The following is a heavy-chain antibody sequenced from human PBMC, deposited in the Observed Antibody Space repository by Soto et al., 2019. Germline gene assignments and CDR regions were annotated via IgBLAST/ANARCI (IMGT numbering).Heavy chain of an antibody. CDR2: ISSSSSTI. CDR3: ARRVLTTVTATTTPYYFDY. CDR1: GFTFSSYS. V-gene: IGHV3-48*02. J-gene: IGHJ4*02. D-gene: IGHD4-4*01. Sequence: GGSLRLSCAASGFTFSSYSMNWVRQAPGKGLEWVSYISSSSSTIYYADSVKGRFTISRDNAKNSLYLQMNSLRDEDTAVYYCARRVLTTVTATTTPYYFDYWGQGTLVTVSS.